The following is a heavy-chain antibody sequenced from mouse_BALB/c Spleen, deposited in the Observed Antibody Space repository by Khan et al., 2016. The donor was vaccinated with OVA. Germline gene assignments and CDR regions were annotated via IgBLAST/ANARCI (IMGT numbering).Heavy chain of an antibody. Sequence: EVKLLESGPGLVKPSQSLSLTCTVTGYSITSDYAWNWIRQFPGNKLEWMGYITYSGSTSYTPSLKSRFSITRDTSKNQFFLQLNYVTTEDTATYYCTRGRAYWGQGTLVTGAA. CDR3: TRGRAY. CDR2: ITYSGST. V-gene: IGHV3-2*02. D-gene: IGHD3-3*01. J-gene: IGHJ3*01. CDR1: GYSITSDYA.